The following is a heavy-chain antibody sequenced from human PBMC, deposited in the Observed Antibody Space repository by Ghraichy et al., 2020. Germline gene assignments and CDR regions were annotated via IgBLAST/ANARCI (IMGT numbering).Heavy chain of an antibody. CDR3: ARGYYGSGSYSRVYYYYYMDV. Sequence: SETLSLTCTVSGGSISSGGYYWSWIRQHPGKGLEWIGYIYYSGSTNYNPSLKSRVTISVDTSKNQFSLKLSSVTAADTALYYCARGYYGSGSYSRVYYYYYMDVWGKGTTVTVSS. V-gene: IGHV4-61*08. D-gene: IGHD3-10*01. CDR1: GGSISSGGYY. J-gene: IGHJ6*03. CDR2: IYYSGST.